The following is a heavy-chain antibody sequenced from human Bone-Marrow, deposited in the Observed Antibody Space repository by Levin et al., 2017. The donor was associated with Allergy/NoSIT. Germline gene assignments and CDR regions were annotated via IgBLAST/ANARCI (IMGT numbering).Heavy chain of an antibody. V-gene: IGHV3-15*01. Sequence: PGGSLRLSCAASGFTFSNAWMSWVRQAPGKGLEWVGRIKSKTDGGTTDYAAPVKGRFTISRDDSKNTLYLQMNSLKTEDTAVYYCTTDWGPGGVLGWLLGFWYWGQGTLVTVSS. CDR3: TTDWGPGGVLGWLLGFWY. CDR1: GFTFSNAW. CDR2: IKSKTDGGTT. J-gene: IGHJ4*02. D-gene: IGHD3-3*01.